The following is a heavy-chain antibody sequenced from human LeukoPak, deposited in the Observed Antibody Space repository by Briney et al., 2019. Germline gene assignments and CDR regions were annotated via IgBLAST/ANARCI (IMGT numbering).Heavy chain of an antibody. CDR2: IIPIFGTA. CDR3: ATSRHPGPLAAAVSFDY. CDR1: GGTFSSYA. Sequence: WASVKVSCKASGGTFSSYAISWVRQAPGQGLEWMGGIIPIFGTANYAQKFQGRVTITADESTSTAYMELSSLRSEDTAVYYCATSRHPGPLAAAVSFDYWGQGTLVTVSS. V-gene: IGHV1-69*13. J-gene: IGHJ4*02. D-gene: IGHD6-13*01.